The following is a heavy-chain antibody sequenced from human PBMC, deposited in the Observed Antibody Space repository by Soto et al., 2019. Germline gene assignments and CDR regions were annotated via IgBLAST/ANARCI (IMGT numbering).Heavy chain of an antibody. J-gene: IGHJ2*01. CDR3: ARFNWYFDL. CDR2: IYYRGST. CDR1: GGSISSYY. V-gene: IGHV4-59*01. Sequence: QVQLQESGPGLVKPSETLSLTCTVSGGSISSYYWSWSRQPPGKGLEWIGYIYYRGSTNYNPSLKSRVTISVDTSKNQCSLKLSSVTAADTAMYYCARFNWYFDLWGRGTLVTVSS.